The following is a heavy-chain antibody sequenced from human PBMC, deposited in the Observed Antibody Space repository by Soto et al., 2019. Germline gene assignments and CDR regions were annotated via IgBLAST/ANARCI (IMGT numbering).Heavy chain of an antibody. D-gene: IGHD1-26*01. CDR2: IIPIFGTA. V-gene: IGHV1-69*06. CDR1: GGTFSSYA. J-gene: IGHJ4*02. CDR3: ARDSGSYYGSGSFDY. Sequence: PAELSCKASGGTFSSYAISWVRQEPRQGLEWMGGIIPIFGTANYAQKFQGRVTITADKSTSTAYMELSSLRSEDTAVYYCARDSGSYYGSGSFDYWGQGTLVTVSS.